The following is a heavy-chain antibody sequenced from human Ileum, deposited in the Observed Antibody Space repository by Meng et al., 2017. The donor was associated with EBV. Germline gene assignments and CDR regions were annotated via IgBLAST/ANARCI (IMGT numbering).Heavy chain of an antibody. CDR1: GDSITNPNG. CDR2: IPHRGSS. J-gene: IGHJ4*02. CDR3: VSAYDYGDYEAFAY. Sequence: PGSVPALVKPAETLSLTGACPGDSITNPNGWAWVRQPPGKGLEWIGEIPHRGSSAYNPSLKSRVSMSIDKSKNQFSLKLTSVTAADTALYYCVSAYDYGDYEAFAYWGPGSLVTVSS. D-gene: IGHD4-17*01. V-gene: IGHV4-4*02.